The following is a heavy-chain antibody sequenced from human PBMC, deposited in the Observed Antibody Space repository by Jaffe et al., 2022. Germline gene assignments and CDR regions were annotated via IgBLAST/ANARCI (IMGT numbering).Heavy chain of an antibody. CDR1: GFTFSYYE. D-gene: IGHD3-10*01. V-gene: IGHV3-23*01. CDR3: TKFLDGSGSIFAD. Sequence: EVQLLESGGGLVQPGGSLRLSCAASGFTFSYYEMTWIRQAPGRGLEWVSYISGNGGATYYADSVKGRFTISRDNSKNTLYLQMNSLRADDTALYYCTKFLDGSGSIFADWGQGTLVTVSS. J-gene: IGHJ4*02. CDR2: ISGNGGAT.